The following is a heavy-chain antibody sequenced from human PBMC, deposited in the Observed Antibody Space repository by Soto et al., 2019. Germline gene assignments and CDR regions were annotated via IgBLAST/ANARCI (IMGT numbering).Heavy chain of an antibody. Sequence: GGSLRLSCAASGFTFSSYAMSRVRQAPGKGLEWVSAISGSGGSTYYADSVKGRFTISRDNSKNTLYLQMNSLRAEDTAVYYCAKVQEVTTLWTFDYWGQGTLVTVSS. CDR2: ISGSGGST. J-gene: IGHJ4*02. D-gene: IGHD4-4*01. V-gene: IGHV3-23*01. CDR3: AKVQEVTTLWTFDY. CDR1: GFTFSSYA.